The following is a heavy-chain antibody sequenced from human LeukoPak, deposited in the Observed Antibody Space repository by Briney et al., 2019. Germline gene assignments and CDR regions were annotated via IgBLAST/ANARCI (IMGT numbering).Heavy chain of an antibody. CDR2: ISYSGSA. Sequence: SETLSLTCKISRGSLSNYHWSWIRQPPGKGLEWIGYISYSGSANYNPSLQSRVSISLDTSKSQFSLRLSSVTAVDTAVYYCATEGDYYDSGTFYKTLDIWGQGTMVTVSS. CDR1: RGSLSNYH. D-gene: IGHD3-10*01. J-gene: IGHJ3*02. CDR3: ATEGDYYDSGTFYKTLDI. V-gene: IGHV4-59*01.